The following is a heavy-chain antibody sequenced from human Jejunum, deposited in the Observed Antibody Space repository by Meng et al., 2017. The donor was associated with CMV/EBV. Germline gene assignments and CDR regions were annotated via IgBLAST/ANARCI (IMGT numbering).Heavy chain of an antibody. D-gene: IGHD7-27*01. Sequence: GASVSSNRAAWNWIRRSPSRGLEWLGRTYYRSNWSTDYALSVKSRITISPDTSKNQVSLHLTSLTPEDTAMYYCVRSSTTGGFDPWGQGTRVTVSS. CDR3: VRSSTTGGFDP. CDR2: TYYRSNWST. J-gene: IGHJ5*02. CDR1: GASVSSNRAA. V-gene: IGHV6-1*01.